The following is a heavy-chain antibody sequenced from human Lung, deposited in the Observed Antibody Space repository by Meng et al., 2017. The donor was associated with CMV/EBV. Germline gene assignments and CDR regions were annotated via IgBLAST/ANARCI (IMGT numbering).Heavy chain of an antibody. V-gene: IGHV4-34*01. CDR1: GGSFSGYD. D-gene: IGHD6-13*01. CDR3: ARTGEVAAAGYDY. Sequence: CAVYGGSFSGYDWSWIRQPPGKGLEWIGEINHSGSTNYNPSLKSRVTISVDTSKNQFSLKLSSVTAAGTAVYYCARTGEVAAAGYDYWGQGTLVTVSS. CDR2: INHSGST. J-gene: IGHJ4*02.